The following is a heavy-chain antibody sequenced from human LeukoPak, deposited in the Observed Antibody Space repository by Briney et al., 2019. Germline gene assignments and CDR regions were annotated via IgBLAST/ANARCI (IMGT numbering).Heavy chain of an antibody. D-gene: IGHD3-16*02. CDR3: ARTLTGLRLGELSY. J-gene: IGHJ4*02. CDR2: ISAYNGNT. CDR1: GYTFTSYG. V-gene: IGHV1-18*01. Sequence: SVKVSCKASGYTFTSYGISWVRQAPGQGLEWMGWISAYNGNTNYAQKLQGRVTMTTDTSTSTAYMELRSLRSDDTAVYYCARTLTGLRLGELSYWGQGTLVTVSS.